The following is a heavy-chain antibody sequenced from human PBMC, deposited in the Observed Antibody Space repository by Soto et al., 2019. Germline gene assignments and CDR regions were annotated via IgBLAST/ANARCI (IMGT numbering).Heavy chain of an antibody. J-gene: IGHJ4*02. CDR1: GDTFNFYS. CDR3: ASSYGSGYRAFDY. Sequence: QVQLVQSGAEVKRPGSSVKVSCKASGDTFNFYSINWVRQAPGLGLEWMGRVNPIVSMSNYAQKFQGRVTMTADKSTSTAHMELSSLRSEDTATYYCASSYGSGYRAFDYWGQGALVTVSS. CDR2: VNPIVSMS. D-gene: IGHD3-10*01. V-gene: IGHV1-69*02.